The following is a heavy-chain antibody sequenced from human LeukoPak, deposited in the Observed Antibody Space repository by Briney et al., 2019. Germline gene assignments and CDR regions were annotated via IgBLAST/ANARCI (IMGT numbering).Heavy chain of an antibody. D-gene: IGHD3-10*01. CDR2: INPSGGTT. J-gene: IGHJ4*02. Sequence: ASLKVSCKSSGYTFTSYYMYWVRQAPGQGLEWMGIINPSGGTTRYAQKFQGRVTMTRDTSTSTVYMELGSRRCEDTAVCYWGRDRGMGRGTVDYWGQGTLVTVSS. V-gene: IGHV1-46*01. CDR3: GRDRGMGRGTVDY. CDR1: GYTFTSYY.